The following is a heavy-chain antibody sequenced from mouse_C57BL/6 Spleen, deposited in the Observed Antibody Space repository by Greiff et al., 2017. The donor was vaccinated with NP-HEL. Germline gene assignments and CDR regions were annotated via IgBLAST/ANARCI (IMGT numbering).Heavy chain of an antibody. CDR2: INPNYGTT. D-gene: IGHD1-1*01. V-gene: IGHV1-39*01. Sequence: EVQRVESGPELVKPGASVKISCKASGYSFTDYNMNWVKQSNGKSLEWIGVINPNYGTTSYNQKFKGKATLTVDQSSSTAYMQLNSLTSEDSAVYYCARGRRGSSPYWYFDVWGTGTTVTVSS. CDR3: ARGRRGSSPYWYFDV. J-gene: IGHJ1*03. CDR1: GYSFTDYN.